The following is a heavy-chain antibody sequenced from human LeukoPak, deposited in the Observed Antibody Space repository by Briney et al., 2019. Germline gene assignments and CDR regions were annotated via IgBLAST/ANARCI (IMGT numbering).Heavy chain of an antibody. J-gene: IGHJ4*02. V-gene: IGHV3-23*01. Sequence: GGSLRLSCAVSGITLSNYGMSWVRQAPGKGLEWVAGISDSGGRTNYADSGKGWFTISRDNPKNTLYLQMNSLRAEDTAVYFCAKRGVVIRVILVGFHKEAYYFDSWGQGALVTVSS. D-gene: IGHD3-22*01. CDR1: GITLSNYG. CDR2: ISDSGGRT. CDR3: AKRGVVIRVILVGFHKEAYYFDS.